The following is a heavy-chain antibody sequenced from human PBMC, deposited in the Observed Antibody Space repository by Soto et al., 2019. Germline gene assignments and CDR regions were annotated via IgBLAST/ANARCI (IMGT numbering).Heavy chain of an antibody. CDR3: ARDPWEYSSSLDS. CDR1: GFRFNNYW. Sequence: EVELVESGGGLVQPGGSLRLSCAASGFRFNNYWMSWVRQAPGKGLEWVASIKQDGSEKYYVDSVKGRLTIARDNAKNSLSLQMNSLRPEDTAVYYCARDPWEYSSSLDSWGQGTLVTVSS. CDR2: IKQDGSEK. D-gene: IGHD6-6*01. J-gene: IGHJ5*01. V-gene: IGHV3-7*01.